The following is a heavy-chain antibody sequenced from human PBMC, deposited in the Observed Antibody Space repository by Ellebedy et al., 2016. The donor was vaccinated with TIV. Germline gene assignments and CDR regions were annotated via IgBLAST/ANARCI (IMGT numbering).Heavy chain of an antibody. CDR1: GFTFDDYA. CDR2: ISWNSGSI. CDR3: ANWGSHHLGEPYSGSSDAFDI. Sequence: PGGSLRLSCAASGFTFDDYAMHWVRQAPGKGLEWVSGISWNSGSIGYADSVKGRFTISRDNAKNSLYLQMNSLRAEDTALYYCANWGSHHLGEPYSGSSDAFDIWGQGTMVTVSS. D-gene: IGHD1-26*01. J-gene: IGHJ3*02. V-gene: IGHV3-9*01.